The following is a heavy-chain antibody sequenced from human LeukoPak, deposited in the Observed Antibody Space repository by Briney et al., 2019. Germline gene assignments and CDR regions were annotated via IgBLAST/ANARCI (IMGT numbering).Heavy chain of an antibody. Sequence: GGSLRLSCAASGFTFSSYATHWVRQAPGKGLEYVSAISSNGGSTYYANSVKGRFTISRDNSKNTLYLQMGSLRAEDMAVYYCARRIAAAGLDYWGQGTLVTVSS. CDR3: ARRIAAAGLDY. V-gene: IGHV3-64*01. J-gene: IGHJ4*02. CDR2: ISSNGGST. D-gene: IGHD6-13*01. CDR1: GFTFSSYA.